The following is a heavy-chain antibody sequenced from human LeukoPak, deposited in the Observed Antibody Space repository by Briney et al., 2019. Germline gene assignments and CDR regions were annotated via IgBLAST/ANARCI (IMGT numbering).Heavy chain of an antibody. CDR3: AKGLHCSSTSCYPTAPTMRFDP. CDR1: GGTFSSYA. D-gene: IGHD2-2*01. CDR2: IIPIFGTA. V-gene: IGHV1-69*13. Sequence: SVKVSCKASGGTFSSYAISWVRQAPGQGLEWMGGIIPIFGTANYAQKFQGRVTITADESTSTAYMELSSLRAEDTAVYYCAKGLHCSSTSCYPTAPTMRFDPWGQGTLVTVSS. J-gene: IGHJ5*02.